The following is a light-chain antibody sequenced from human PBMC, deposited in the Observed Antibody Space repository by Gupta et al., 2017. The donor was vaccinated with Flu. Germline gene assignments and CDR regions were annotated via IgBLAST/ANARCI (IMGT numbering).Light chain of an antibody. CDR2: GSS. J-gene: IGLJ3*02. Sequence: QCVLTQPPSVSAAPGQRVTISCTGSSSNIGAGYDVHWYQQLPGTAPKVLIYGSSNRPSGVPDRFFASKSGTSASLAITGLQAEDEADYYCQSYDTSLSGWVFGGGTKVTAL. V-gene: IGLV1-40*01. CDR3: QSYDTSLSGWV. CDR1: SSNIGAGYD.